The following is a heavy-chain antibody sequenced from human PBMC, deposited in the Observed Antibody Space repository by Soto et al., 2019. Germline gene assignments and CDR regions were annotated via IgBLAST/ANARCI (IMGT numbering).Heavy chain of an antibody. Sequence: PSETLSLTCTVSGGSISSGGYYWSWIRQHPGKGLEWIGYIYYSGSTYYNPSLKSRVTISVDTSKNQFSLKLSSVTAADTAVYYCARGGELELYFLWGQGTLVTVSS. CDR2: IYYSGST. CDR3: ARGGELELYFL. D-gene: IGHD1-7*01. J-gene: IGHJ4*02. V-gene: IGHV4-31*03. CDR1: GGSISSGGYY.